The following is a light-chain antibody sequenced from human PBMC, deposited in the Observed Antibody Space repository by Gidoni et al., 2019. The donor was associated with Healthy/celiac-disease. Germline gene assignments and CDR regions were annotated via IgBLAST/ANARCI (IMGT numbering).Light chain of an antibody. CDR1: QSISSY. CDR3: QQSYSTLWT. CDR2: AAS. J-gene: IGKJ1*01. Sequence: DIQLTQPPSSLSASVGDRVTITCRESQSISSYSNWYQQKPGKAPKLLIYAASSLQSGVPSRVSGSGSGTDFTITISRLQPEDVETYYCQQSYSTLWTFGQGTKVEIK. V-gene: IGKV1-39*01.